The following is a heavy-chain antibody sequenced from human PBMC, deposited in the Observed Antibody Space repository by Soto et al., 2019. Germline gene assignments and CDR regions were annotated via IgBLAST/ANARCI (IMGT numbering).Heavy chain of an antibody. CDR2: ISSASSET. Sequence: GSLRLSCEASGFTFSRVCMNWVRQVPGKGLEWVASISSASSETWYADSVKGRFIISRDNAQNSLFLQMNTLRPEDSAIYYCARVAYWGPGTQVTVSS. CDR3: ARVAY. V-gene: IGHV3-21*01. J-gene: IGHJ4*02. CDR1: GFTFSRVC.